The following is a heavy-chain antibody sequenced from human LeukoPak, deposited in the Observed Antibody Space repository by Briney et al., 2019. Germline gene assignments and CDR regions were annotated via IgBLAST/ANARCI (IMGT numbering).Heavy chain of an antibody. CDR3: ARLFPRDCSGGSCYFSNGYYFDY. V-gene: IGHV1-18*01. Sequence: ASVKVSCKASGYTFTSYGISWVRQAPGQGLEWMGWISAYNGNTNYAQKLQGRVTMTTDTSTSTAYMELRSLRSDDTAVYYCARLFPRDCSGGSCYFSNGYYFDYWGQGTLVTVSS. CDR1: GYTFTSYG. J-gene: IGHJ4*02. D-gene: IGHD2-15*01. CDR2: ISAYNGNT.